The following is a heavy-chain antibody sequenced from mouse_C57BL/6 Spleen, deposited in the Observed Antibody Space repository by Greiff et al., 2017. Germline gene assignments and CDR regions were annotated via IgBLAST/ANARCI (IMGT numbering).Heavy chain of an antibody. CDR3: ARGEGGNYYAMDY. V-gene: IGHV1-76*01. CDR2: IYPGSGNT. CDR1: GYTFTDYY. Sequence: QVQLQQSGAELVRPGASVKLSCKASGYTFTDYYINWVKQRPGQGLEWIARIYPGSGNTYYNEKFKGKATLTAEKSSSTAYMQLSSLTSEDSAVYFCARGEGGNYYAMDYWGQGTSVTVSS. J-gene: IGHJ4*01.